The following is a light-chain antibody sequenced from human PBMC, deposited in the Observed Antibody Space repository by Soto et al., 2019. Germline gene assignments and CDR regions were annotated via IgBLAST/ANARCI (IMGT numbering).Light chain of an antibody. J-gene: IGLJ3*02. CDR3: SSHAGIINVV. V-gene: IGLV2-8*01. CDR1: SSDVGGYNY. Sequence: QSVLTQPPSASGSPGQSVTISCTGTSSDVGGYNYVSWYQQHPGKAPKLMIYEVTKRPPGVPDRFSGSKSGNTASLTVSGLLAEDEADYYCSSHAGIINVVFGGGTKLTVL. CDR2: EVT.